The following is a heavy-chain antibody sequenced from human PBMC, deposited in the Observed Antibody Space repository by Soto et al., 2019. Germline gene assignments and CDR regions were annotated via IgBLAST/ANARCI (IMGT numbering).Heavy chain of an antibody. CDR2: IYYSGST. V-gene: IGHV4-30-4*01. CDR1: GGSISSGDYY. D-gene: IGHD6-6*01. J-gene: IGHJ4*02. CDR3: ARVGSSIATRPFDY. Sequence: TLSLTCTVSGGSISSGDYYWSWIRQPPGKGLEWIGYIYYSGSTYYNPSLKSRVTISVDTSKNQFSLKLSSVTAADTAVYYCARVGSSIATRPFDYWGQGTLVTVSS.